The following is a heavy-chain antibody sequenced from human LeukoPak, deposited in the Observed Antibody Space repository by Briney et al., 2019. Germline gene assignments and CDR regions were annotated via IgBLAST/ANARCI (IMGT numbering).Heavy chain of an antibody. CDR3: ARDNGITSLENNWFDP. CDR1: GFTFSSYA. V-gene: IGHV3-30-3*01. J-gene: IGHJ5*02. D-gene: IGHD1-20*01. CDR2: ISYDGSNK. Sequence: SGGSLRLSCAASGFTFSSYAMHWVRQAPGKGLEWVAVISYDGSNKYYADSVKGRFTISRDNSKNTLYLQMNSLSAEDTAVYYCARDNGITSLENNWFDPWGQGTLVTVSS.